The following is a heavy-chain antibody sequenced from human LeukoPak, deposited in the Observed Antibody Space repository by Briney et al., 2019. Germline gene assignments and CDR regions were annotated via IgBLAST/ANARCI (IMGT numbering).Heavy chain of an antibody. D-gene: IGHD1-26*01. J-gene: IGHJ3*02. CDR1: GGSISSYF. V-gene: IGHV4-4*07. Sequence: SETLSLTCNVSGGSISSYFWNWIRQSAGKGLERIGRIYISGSTNYNPSFRSRVTMSIDKSNNRFFLQLRSVTAADTAIYFCARDGGIVGPSRPSAFDIWGQGTLVTVSS. CDR2: IYISGST. CDR3: ARDGGIVGPSRPSAFDI.